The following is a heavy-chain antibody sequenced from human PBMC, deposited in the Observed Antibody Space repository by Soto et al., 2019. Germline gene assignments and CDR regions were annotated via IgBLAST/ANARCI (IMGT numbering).Heavy chain of an antibody. J-gene: IGHJ4*01. V-gene: IGHV3-30-3*01. CDR3: ARAGGRGSINYFDY. Sequence: QVQLVESGGGVVQPGRSLRLSCAASGFTFSSYAMHWVRQAPGKGLEWVAVISYDGSNKYYADSVKGRFTISRDNSKNTLYLQMNSLRAEDTAVYYCARAGGRGSINYFDYWGHGTLVTVSS. CDR2: ISYDGSNK. CDR1: GFTFSSYA. D-gene: IGHD3-16*01.